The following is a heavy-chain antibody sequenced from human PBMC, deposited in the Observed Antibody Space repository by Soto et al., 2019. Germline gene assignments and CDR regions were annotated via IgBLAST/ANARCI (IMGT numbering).Heavy chain of an antibody. J-gene: IGHJ5*02. Sequence: GGSLRLSCAASGFTFSSYAMHWVRQAPGKGLEWVAVISYDGSNKYYADSVKGRFTISRDNSKNTLYLQMNSLRAEDTAVYYCASGNYYDSGENWFDPWGQGTLVTVSS. CDR3: ASGNYYDSGENWFDP. D-gene: IGHD3-22*01. CDR1: GFTFSSYA. CDR2: ISYDGSNK. V-gene: IGHV3-30-3*01.